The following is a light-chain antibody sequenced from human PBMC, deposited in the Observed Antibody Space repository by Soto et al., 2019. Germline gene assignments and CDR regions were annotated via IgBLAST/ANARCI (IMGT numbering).Light chain of an antibody. CDR2: DVT. V-gene: IGLV2-11*01. CDR1: SSDVGDYNY. Sequence: QSALTQPRSVSGSPGQSVTISCTGTSSDVGDYNYVSWYQPHPGKAPKLLIYDVTARPSGVPDRFSGSKSGNTASLTISGLHAEDEADYYCCTYVGSHTCVVGGGTQLTVL. J-gene: IGLJ3*02. CDR3: CTYVGSHTCV.